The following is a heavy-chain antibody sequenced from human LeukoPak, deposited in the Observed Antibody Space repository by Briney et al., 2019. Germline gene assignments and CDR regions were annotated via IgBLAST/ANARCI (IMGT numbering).Heavy chain of an antibody. D-gene: IGHD6-13*01. CDR1: GFTFDDYG. CDR3: AKDLSGTYVGDAFDI. J-gene: IGHJ3*02. CDR2: ISWNSGSI. Sequence: GGSLRLSCAASGFTFDDYGTHWVRQAPGKGLEWVSGISWNSGSIGYADSVKGRFTISRDNAKNSLYLQMDSLRVEDMALYYCAKDLSGTYVGDAFDIWGQGTMVTVSS. V-gene: IGHV3-9*03.